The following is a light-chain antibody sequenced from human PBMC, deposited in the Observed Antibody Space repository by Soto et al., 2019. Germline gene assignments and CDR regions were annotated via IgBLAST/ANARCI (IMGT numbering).Light chain of an antibody. CDR1: QRVGSN. V-gene: IGKV3-15*01. Sequence: ERVMTQSPATLSVSPGERATLSCRASQRVGSNLAWYQQQPGQAPRLLIFGASSRATGVPARFSGSGSGTEFTLTINSLQSEYFAVYFCQQYDNLPITLGPGTKLDIK. CDR2: GAS. J-gene: IGKJ3*01. CDR3: QQYDNLPIT.